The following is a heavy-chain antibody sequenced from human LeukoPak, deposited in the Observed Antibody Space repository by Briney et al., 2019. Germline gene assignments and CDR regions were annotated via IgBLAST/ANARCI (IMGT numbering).Heavy chain of an antibody. CDR2: ISSSSSYI. V-gene: IGHV3-21*04. Sequence: GGSLRLSCAASGFTFSSYSMNWVRQAPGKGLEWVSSISSSSSYIYYADSVKGRFTISRDNAKNSLYLQMNSLRAEDMALYYCAKVRAAGLTLDAFDIWGQGTMVTVSS. CDR3: AKVRAAGLTLDAFDI. D-gene: IGHD6-13*01. J-gene: IGHJ3*02. CDR1: GFTFSSYS.